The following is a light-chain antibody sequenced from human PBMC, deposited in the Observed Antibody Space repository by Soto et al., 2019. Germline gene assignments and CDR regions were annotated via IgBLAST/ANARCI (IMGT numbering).Light chain of an antibody. CDR1: QNVGLN. V-gene: IGKV3-20*01. CDR3: QQYGSSGT. Sequence: MVLTQSPATLSLSPWESATLSCRASQNVGLNFAWYQQKSGQPPRLLIHTASSRATGIPDRFSGSGSGTDFTLTISRLEPEDFAVYYCQQYGSSGTFGQGTKVDIK. CDR2: TAS. J-gene: IGKJ1*01.